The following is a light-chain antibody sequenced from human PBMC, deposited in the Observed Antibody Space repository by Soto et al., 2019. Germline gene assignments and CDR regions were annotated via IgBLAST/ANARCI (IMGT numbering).Light chain of an antibody. CDR3: QKYSPGPFT. Sequence: DVQMTQSPSSLSASVGDRVTISCRASQGIANYLAWYQQKPGKVPKLLIYGASALQSGVPSRFSGSGSGTDFTLTISSLQPEDFATYYCQKYSPGPFTCGPGTKVDIK. CDR2: GAS. J-gene: IGKJ3*01. CDR1: QGIANY. V-gene: IGKV1-27*01.